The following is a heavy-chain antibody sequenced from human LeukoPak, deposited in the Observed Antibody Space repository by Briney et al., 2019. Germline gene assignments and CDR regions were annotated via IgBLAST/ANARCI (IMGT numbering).Heavy chain of an antibody. Sequence: ASVKVSCKASGYTFTGYYMHWVRQAPGQGLEWMGWINPNSGGTNYAQKFQGRVTMTRDTSISTAYMELRSLRSDDTAVYYCARDRYCSSTSCYSSWFDPWGQGTLVTVSS. V-gene: IGHV1-2*02. CDR1: GYTFTGYY. CDR2: INPNSGGT. J-gene: IGHJ5*02. D-gene: IGHD2-2*01. CDR3: ARDRYCSSTSCYSSWFDP.